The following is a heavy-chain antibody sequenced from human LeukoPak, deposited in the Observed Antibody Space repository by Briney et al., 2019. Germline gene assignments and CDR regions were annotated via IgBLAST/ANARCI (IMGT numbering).Heavy chain of an antibody. CDR2: ISSSSSYI. Sequence: GGSLRLSCAASGFAFGSYSMTWVRQAPGKGLEWVSSISSSSSYIYYADSVKGRFTISRDNAKNSLYLQMNSLRAEDTAVYYCARVVGVGYFDYWGQGTLVTVSS. D-gene: IGHD1-26*01. J-gene: IGHJ4*02. CDR1: GFAFGSYS. CDR3: ARVVGVGYFDY. V-gene: IGHV3-21*01.